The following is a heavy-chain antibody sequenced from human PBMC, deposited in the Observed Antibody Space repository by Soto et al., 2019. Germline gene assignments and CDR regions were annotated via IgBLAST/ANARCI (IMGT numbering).Heavy chain of an antibody. Sequence: GGSLRLSCAASGFTFSNYAMSWVRQAPGKGPEWVSAISGSGDKTYYVDSVKGRFTISRDNSKNTVSLQMNSLRAEDTAVYYCARGPRAPPPHDYGMDVWGQGTTVTVSS. CDR1: GFTFSNYA. J-gene: IGHJ6*02. V-gene: IGHV3-23*01. CDR3: ARGPRAPPPHDYGMDV. CDR2: ISGSGDKT.